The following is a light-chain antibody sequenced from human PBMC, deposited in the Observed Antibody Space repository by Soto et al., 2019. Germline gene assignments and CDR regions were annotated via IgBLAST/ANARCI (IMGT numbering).Light chain of an antibody. Sequence: QSVLTQPASVSGSPGQSITISCTGTGSDVAYNYVSWYQQHPDKPPQLIIYDVINRPSGVSDRFCGSKSDNTASLTISGLQAEDEADYYCSSYTISSVIFGGGTQLTVL. V-gene: IGLV2-14*03. J-gene: IGLJ2*01. CDR3: SSYTISSVI. CDR1: GSDVAYNY. CDR2: DVI.